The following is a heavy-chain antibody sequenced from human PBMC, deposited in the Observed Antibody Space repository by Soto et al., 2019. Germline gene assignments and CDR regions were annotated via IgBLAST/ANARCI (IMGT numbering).Heavy chain of an antibody. J-gene: IGHJ4*02. CDR2: ISPKSGST. Sequence: ASVKVSCKASGYSFIDYYMHWVRQPPGQGFEWMGRISPKSGSTNYAQKFEGRVTMTWDTSLNTAYMELSSLISEDTAVYYCARPPGYISDWYYFDLWGQGTLVTVSS. CDR1: GYSFIDYY. CDR3: ARPPGYISDWYYFDL. V-gene: IGHV1-2*02. D-gene: IGHD3-9*01.